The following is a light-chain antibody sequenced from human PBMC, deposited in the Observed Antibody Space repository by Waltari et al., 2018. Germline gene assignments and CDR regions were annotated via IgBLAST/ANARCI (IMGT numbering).Light chain of an antibody. CDR3: AAWDDSLSGLV. Sequence: QSVLTQPPSVSEAPRQRVTISCSGSSSNIGNHAVNWYQQLPGKAPKLLIYYDDMLPSGVSDRFSGSKSGTSASLAISGLQSEDEADYYCAAWDDSLSGLVFGGGTKLTVL. CDR2: YDD. V-gene: IGLV1-36*01. CDR1: SSNIGNHA. J-gene: IGLJ2*01.